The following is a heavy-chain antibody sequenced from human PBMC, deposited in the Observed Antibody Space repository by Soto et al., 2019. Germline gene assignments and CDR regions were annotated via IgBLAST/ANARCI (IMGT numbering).Heavy chain of an antibody. J-gene: IGHJ4*02. CDR2: ISYDGSNK. Sequence: HPGGSQRLSSAASVFTFRFYGTDMVRQAPGKGLEVVALISYDGSNKYYADSVKGRFTISRDNSKKTLYLQMNSLRAEDTAVYYCVKDWSSWSDYWGQGTMVTDSS. D-gene: IGHD6-13*01. V-gene: IGHV3-30*18. CDR1: VFTFRFYG. CDR3: VKDWSSWSDY.